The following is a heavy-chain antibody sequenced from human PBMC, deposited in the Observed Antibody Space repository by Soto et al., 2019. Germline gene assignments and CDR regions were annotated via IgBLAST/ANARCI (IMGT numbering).Heavy chain of an antibody. CDR2: IKQDGSEK. D-gene: IGHD6-19*01. J-gene: IGHJ4*02. CDR1: GFTFSSYR. CDR3: ARDGPAVAGNDY. V-gene: IGHV3-7*01. Sequence: GGSLRLSCAASGFTFSSYRMSWVRQAPGKGLEWVANIKQDGSEKYYVDSVKGRFTISRDNAKNSLYLQMNSLRAEDTAVYYCARDGPAVAGNDYWGQGTLVTVSS.